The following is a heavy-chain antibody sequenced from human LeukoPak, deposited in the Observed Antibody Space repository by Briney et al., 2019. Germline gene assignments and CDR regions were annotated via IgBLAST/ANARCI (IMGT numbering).Heavy chain of an antibody. V-gene: IGHV3-21*01. D-gene: IGHD6-13*01. J-gene: IGHJ4*02. Sequence: SGGPLRLSCAASGFTFSSYSMNWVRQAPGKGLEWVSSISSSSSYIYYADSVKGRFTISRDNAKNSLYLQMNSLRAEDTAVYYCASSFYSSSWYRLLDYWGQGTLVTVSS. CDR1: GFTFSSYS. CDR2: ISSSSSYI. CDR3: ASSFYSSSWYRLLDY.